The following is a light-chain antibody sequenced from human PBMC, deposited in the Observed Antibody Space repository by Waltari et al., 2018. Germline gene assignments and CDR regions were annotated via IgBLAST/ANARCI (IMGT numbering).Light chain of an antibody. V-gene: IGKV3-11*01. CDR1: QSVSSF. J-gene: IGKJ2*03. Sequence: VLLPQSPDTLSLSPGERATLSCRASQSVSSFLAWYQQKPGQAPRLLISDASSRATGIPDRFSGSGSGTDFTLTISSLEPEDVGVYHCYQHSSGYSFGQGTKVEIK. CDR3: YQHSSGYS. CDR2: DAS.